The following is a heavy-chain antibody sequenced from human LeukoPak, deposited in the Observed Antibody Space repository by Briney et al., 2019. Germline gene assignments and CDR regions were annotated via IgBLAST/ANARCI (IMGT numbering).Heavy chain of an antibody. CDR1: GFTFSDHY. V-gene: IGHV3-72*01. CDR2: TRNKANSYTT. Sequence: GGSLRLSCAASGFTFSDHYMDWVRQPPGKGLEWVGRTRNKANSYTTEYAASVKGRFTISRDDSKNSLYLQKNSLKTEDIAVYYCATSHIAAAGMWGQGTLVTVSS. D-gene: IGHD6-13*01. CDR3: ATSHIAAAGM. J-gene: IGHJ4*02.